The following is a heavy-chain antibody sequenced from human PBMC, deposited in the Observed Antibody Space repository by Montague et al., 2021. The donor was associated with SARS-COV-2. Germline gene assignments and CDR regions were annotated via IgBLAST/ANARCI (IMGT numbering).Heavy chain of an antibody. V-gene: IGHV4-31*03. CDR3: ARSTAPSIPIFVVSNTDWYVGR. CDR1: GGSISSGGYY. Sequence: TLSLTCTVSGGSISSGGYYWSWIRQHPGKGLEWIGYIYYSGSTYYNPSLKSRVTISVDTSKNQFSLKLNSVTAADTAVYYCARSTAPSIPIFVVSNTDWYVGRGGGGILVT. CDR2: IYYSGST. J-gene: IGHJ2*01. D-gene: IGHD3-3*01.